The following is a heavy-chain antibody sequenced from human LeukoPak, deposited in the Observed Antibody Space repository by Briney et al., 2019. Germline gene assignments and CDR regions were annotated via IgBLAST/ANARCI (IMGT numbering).Heavy chain of an antibody. J-gene: IGHJ4*02. CDR1: GFTFSNYY. V-gene: IGHV3-30*19. D-gene: IGHD1-26*01. Sequence: GRSLRLSCAASGFTFSNYYMHWVRQAPGKGLEWVAVISYDRSNKYYADSVKGRFTISRDNSKNTLYLQMNSLRAEDTAVYYCARDFGSGSPPGYWGQGTLVTVSS. CDR2: ISYDRSNK. CDR3: ARDFGSGSPPGY.